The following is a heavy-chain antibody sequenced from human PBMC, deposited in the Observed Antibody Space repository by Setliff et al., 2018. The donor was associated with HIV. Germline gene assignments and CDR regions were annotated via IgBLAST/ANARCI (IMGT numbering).Heavy chain of an antibody. CDR1: GYTFTSYG. CDR3: ATVFYYNSESYSLDY. D-gene: IGHD3-10*01. J-gene: IGHJ4*02. Sequence: ASVKVSCKASGYTFTSYGVSWVRQAPGHGLEWMGWISGYSGNTNYAQKLQGRVTMTTDTSTNTAHMELNSLRSIDTAMYYCATVFYYNSESYSLDYWGQGMLVTSPQ. CDR2: ISGYSGNT. V-gene: IGHV1-18*01.